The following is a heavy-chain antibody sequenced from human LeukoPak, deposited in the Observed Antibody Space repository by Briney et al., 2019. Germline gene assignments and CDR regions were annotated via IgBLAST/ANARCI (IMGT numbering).Heavy chain of an antibody. CDR2: INAGNGNT. J-gene: IGHJ4*02. CDR3: ASGSLSSGYSPFDY. CDR1: GYTFTSYA. Sequence: ASVTVSCKASGYTFTSYAMHWVRQAPGQRLEWMGWINAGNGNTKYSQKFQGRVTITRDTSASTAYMELSSLRSEDTAVYYCASGSLSSGYSPFDYWGQGTLVTVSS. D-gene: IGHD3-22*01. V-gene: IGHV1-3*01.